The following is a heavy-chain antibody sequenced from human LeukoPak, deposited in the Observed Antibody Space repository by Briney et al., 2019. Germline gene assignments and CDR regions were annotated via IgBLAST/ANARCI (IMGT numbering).Heavy chain of an antibody. Sequence: SETPSLTCTVSGGSISSGNYYWTWICQHPGKGLEWIGYIYYSGSTYYNPSLKSRVTISVDTSKNQFSLNLSSVTAADTAVYYCASPDYAGNSVRAFAIWGQGTMVTVS. V-gene: IGHV4-31*03. CDR3: ASPDYAGNSVRAFAI. CDR1: GGSISSGNYY. J-gene: IGHJ3*02. D-gene: IGHD4-23*01. CDR2: IYYSGST.